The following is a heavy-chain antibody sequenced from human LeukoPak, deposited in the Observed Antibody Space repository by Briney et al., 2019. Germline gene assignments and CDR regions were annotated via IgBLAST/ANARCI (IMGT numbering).Heavy chain of an antibody. D-gene: IGHD2-15*01. J-gene: IGHJ4*02. V-gene: IGHV5-51*01. Sequence: GESLKISCKGSGYRFSSNWIAWVRQMPGKGLEWMGVIYPGDSDTRYSPSFQGQVTFSADKSINTAYLQWSSLKASDTAMYYCARHTRATPFDYWGQGTLVTVSS. CDR2: IYPGDSDT. CDR3: ARHTRATPFDY. CDR1: GYRFSSNW.